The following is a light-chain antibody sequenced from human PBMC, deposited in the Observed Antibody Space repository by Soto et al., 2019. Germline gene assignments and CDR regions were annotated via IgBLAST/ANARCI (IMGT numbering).Light chain of an antibody. CDR2: AAS. Sequence: DIQMTQSPSSLSASVGDRVTITCRAGQDNNIYLAWYQQKPGKVPKLLISAASTLQSGVPSRFSGSGSGTDFTLTISSLQPEDVATYYCQKYDGAPLTFGGGTKVEIK. J-gene: IGKJ4*01. V-gene: IGKV1-27*01. CDR3: QKYDGAPLT. CDR1: QDNNIY.